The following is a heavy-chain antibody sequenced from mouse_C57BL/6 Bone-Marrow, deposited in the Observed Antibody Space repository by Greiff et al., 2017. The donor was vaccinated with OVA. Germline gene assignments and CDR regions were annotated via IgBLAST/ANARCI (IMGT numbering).Heavy chain of an antibody. J-gene: IGHJ1*03. Sequence: EVKLVESGGDLVKPGGSLKLSCAASGFTFSSYGMSWVRQTPDKRLEWVATISSGGSYTYYPDSVKGRCTISRDNAKNTLYLQMSSLKSEDTAMYYCARHDYGSSYDWYFDVWGTGTTVTVSS. V-gene: IGHV5-6*02. CDR3: ARHDYGSSYDWYFDV. D-gene: IGHD1-1*01. CDR1: GFTFSSYG. CDR2: ISSGGSYT.